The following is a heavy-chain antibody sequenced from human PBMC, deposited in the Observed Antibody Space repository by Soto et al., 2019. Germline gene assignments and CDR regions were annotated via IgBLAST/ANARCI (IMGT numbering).Heavy chain of an antibody. Sequence: QVQLVQSGAELKKPGSSVKVSCKASGDTFSGYPINWVRQAPGEGLEWMGRIIPVFGTTNDAQRFEGRVTFTADETTNTAYMELGGLAAGDTAVNYCARDGGFGELKYWGPGTLVTVSS. D-gene: IGHD3-10*01. CDR3: ARDGGFGELKY. J-gene: IGHJ4*02. CDR1: GDTFSGYP. V-gene: IGHV1-69*18. CDR2: IIPVFGTT.